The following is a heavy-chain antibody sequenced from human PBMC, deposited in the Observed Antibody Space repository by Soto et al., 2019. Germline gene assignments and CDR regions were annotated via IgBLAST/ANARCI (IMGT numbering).Heavy chain of an antibody. V-gene: IGHV4-39*07. CDR3: AREPVAYYFYGMDV. CDR2: INYSGTT. Sequence: PSETLSLSCTVSGGSINSRSYYWCWLRQSPGRGLEWIGSINYSGTTYYNPSLKSRVTISVDTSKNQFSLKLSSVTAADTAVYYCAREPVAYYFYGMDVWGQGTTVTVSS. CDR1: GGSINSRSYY. J-gene: IGHJ6*02. D-gene: IGHD2-15*01.